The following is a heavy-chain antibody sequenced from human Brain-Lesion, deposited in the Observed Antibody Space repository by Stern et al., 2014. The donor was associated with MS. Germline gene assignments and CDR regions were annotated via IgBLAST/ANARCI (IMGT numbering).Heavy chain of an antibody. J-gene: IGHJ1*01. CDR1: TLTFNDLA. V-gene: IGHV3-23*04. CDR3: AKDPRQGYDSEGYFYFRS. Sequence: EVQLVESGGGLVQPGGSLRLSCAASTLTFNDLAMAWVRQAPGKGLEWVSGIRGRGTKTWYADSVKGRFTSSRDNSKNSLYLQMNSLRADDTAVYYCAKDPRQGYDSEGYFYFRSWGQGTLVTVSS. CDR2: IRGRGTKT. D-gene: IGHD3-22*01.